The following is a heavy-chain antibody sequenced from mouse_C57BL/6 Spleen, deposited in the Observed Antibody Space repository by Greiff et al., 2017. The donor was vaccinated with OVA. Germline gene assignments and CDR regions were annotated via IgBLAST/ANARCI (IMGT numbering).Heavy chain of an antibody. CDR3: ARRGSSTMGMDY. CDR1: GYTFTDYY. Sequence: VQLQQSGPELVKPGASVKISCKASGYTFTDYYMNWVKQSHGKSLEWIGDINPNNGGTSYNQKFKGKATLTVDKSSSTAYMELRSLTAEDSAVDYCARRGSSTMGMDYWGQGTSVTVSS. V-gene: IGHV1-26*01. CDR2: INPNNGGT. J-gene: IGHJ4*01. D-gene: IGHD2-1*01.